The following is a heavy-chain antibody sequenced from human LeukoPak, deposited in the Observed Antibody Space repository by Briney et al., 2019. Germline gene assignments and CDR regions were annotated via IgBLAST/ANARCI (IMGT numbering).Heavy chain of an antibody. D-gene: IGHD3-16*02. CDR2: IYYSGST. J-gene: IGHJ5*02. Sequence: SETLSLTCTVSGGSISSSSYYWGWIRQPPGKGLEWIGSIYYSGSTYYNPSLKSRVTISVDTSKNQFSLKLSSVTAADTAVYYCARFIDEIDNWFDPWGQGTLVTVSS. V-gene: IGHV4-39*07. CDR1: GGSISSSSYY. CDR3: ARFIDEIDNWFDP.